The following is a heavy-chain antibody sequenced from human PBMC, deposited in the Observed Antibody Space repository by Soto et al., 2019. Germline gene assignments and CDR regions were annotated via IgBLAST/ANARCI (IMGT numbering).Heavy chain of an antibody. D-gene: IGHD3-22*01. CDR3: ARDLVYYESDGYFDY. J-gene: IGHJ4*02. CDR1: GFTISDNY. V-gene: IGHV3-11*01. CDR2: ISSSGSII. Sequence: GGSLTLSCAVSGFTISDNYFCWFLQEPGKGLEWVSYISSSGSIIYYADSVKGRFTISRDNAKNSLYLQMNSLRAEDTAVYYCARDLVYYESDGYFDYWGQGALVTVSS.